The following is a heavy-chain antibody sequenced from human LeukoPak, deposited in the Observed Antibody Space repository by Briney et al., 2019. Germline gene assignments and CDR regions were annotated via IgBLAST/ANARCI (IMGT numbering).Heavy chain of an antibody. V-gene: IGHV5-51*01. D-gene: IGHD1-1*01. CDR1: GYSFTYYW. Sequence: GESLKISCKGSGYSFTYYWIGWVRQMPGKGLEWMGITYPGDSDTRYRPSFRGQVTISVDKSISTAYLQWSSLKASDTAMYYCARQDGNSKYYFDYWGQGTLVTVSS. CDR3: ARQDGNSKYYFDY. J-gene: IGHJ4*02. CDR2: TYPGDSDT.